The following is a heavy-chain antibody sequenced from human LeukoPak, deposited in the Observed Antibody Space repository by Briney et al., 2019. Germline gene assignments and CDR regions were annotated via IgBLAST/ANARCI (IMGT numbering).Heavy chain of an antibody. J-gene: IGHJ4*02. CDR2: IYYSGST. CDR3: ARRTPFDYTIFDY. D-gene: IGHD4-11*01. CDR1: GGSISSYY. Sequence: SETLSLTCTVSGGSISSYYWSWIRQPPGKGLEWIGYIYYSGSTNYNPSLKSRVTISVDTSKNQFSLKLSSVTAADTAVYYCARRTPFDYTIFDYWGQGTLVTVSS. V-gene: IGHV4-59*01.